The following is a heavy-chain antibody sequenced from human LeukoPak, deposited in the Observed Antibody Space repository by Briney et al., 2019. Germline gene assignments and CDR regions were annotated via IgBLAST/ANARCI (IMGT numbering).Heavy chain of an antibody. J-gene: IGHJ4*02. V-gene: IGHV4-59*01. CDR2: IYYSGST. CDR1: GGSISSYY. D-gene: IGHD1-26*01. Sequence: SETLSLTCTVSGGSISSYYWSWIRQPPGKGLEWIGYIYYSGSTNYNPSLKSRVTISVDTSKNQFSLKLSSVTAADTALYYCAKDTSNDRRPPRAFDYWGQGTLVTVSS. CDR3: AKDTSNDRRPPRAFDY.